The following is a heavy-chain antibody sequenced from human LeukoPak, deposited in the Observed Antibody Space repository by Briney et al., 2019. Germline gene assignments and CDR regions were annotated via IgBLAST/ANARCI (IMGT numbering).Heavy chain of an antibody. D-gene: IGHD1-1*01. CDR2: ISGTGGST. J-gene: IGHJ4*02. Sequence: GGSLRLSCAASGFTFSSCAMTWVRQAPGKGLEWVSAISGTGGSTHYADSVKGRFTISRDNSKNTLYLQMNSLRADDTAVYYCAKHNIDYWGQGTLVTVSS. CDR1: GFTFSSCA. CDR3: AKHNIDY. V-gene: IGHV3-23*01.